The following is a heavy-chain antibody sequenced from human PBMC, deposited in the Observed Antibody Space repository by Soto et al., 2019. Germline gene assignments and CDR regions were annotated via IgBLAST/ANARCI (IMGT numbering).Heavy chain of an antibody. CDR3: ASGKWYLDY. J-gene: IGHJ4*02. D-gene: IGHD1-26*01. CDR1: GLTLSDNY. Sequence: QVHLVASGGGLVKPGGSLRLSCVASGLTLSDNYMTWIRQAPGKGLEWLSYISNSDYTTYYADSVKGRFTISRDNAKNSLYLQLTGLRVEDTAVYYCASGKWYLDYWGQGILVTVSS. V-gene: IGHV3-11*01. CDR2: ISNSDYTT.